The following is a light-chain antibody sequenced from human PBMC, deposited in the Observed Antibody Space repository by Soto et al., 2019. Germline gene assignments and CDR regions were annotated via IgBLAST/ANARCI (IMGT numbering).Light chain of an antibody. CDR3: QQYNSYSYT. CDR1: QSINNW. CDR2: KAS. V-gene: IGKV1-5*03. Sequence: DIQTTQSPSTLSASVGDRVTITCRASQSINNWLAWYQQKPGKAPKLLMYKASSLESGVPSRFSGSGSGTEFTLTISSLQPDDFATYYCQQYNSYSYTFGQGTRWISN. J-gene: IGKJ2*01.